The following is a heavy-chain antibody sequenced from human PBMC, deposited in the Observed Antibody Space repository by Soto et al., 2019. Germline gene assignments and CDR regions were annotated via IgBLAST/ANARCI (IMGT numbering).Heavy chain of an antibody. J-gene: IGHJ4*02. CDR3: ARPTGATHYFDY. V-gene: IGHV4-39*01. D-gene: IGHD1-26*01. CDR1: GGSISSSSYY. Sequence: SETLSLTCTVSGGSISSSSYYWGWIRQPPGKGLEWIGSIYYSGSTYYNPSLKSRVTISVDTSKNQFSLKLSSVTAADTAVYYCARPTGATHYFDYWGQGTLVTVSS. CDR2: IYYSGST.